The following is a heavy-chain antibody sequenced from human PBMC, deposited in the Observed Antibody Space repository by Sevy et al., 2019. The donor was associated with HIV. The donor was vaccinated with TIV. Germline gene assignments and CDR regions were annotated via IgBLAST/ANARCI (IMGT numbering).Heavy chain of an antibody. V-gene: IGHV3-48*02. CDR2: ISTSSSSI. J-gene: IGHJ2*01. CDR3: ARAPGFWYFDL. CDR1: GFSFSGYS. Sequence: GGSLRLSCAASGFSFSGYSMNWVRQAPGKGLEWVSYISTSSSSIHYADSMKGRFTVSRDNAKNSLYLQMNNLSDEDTAIYYCARAPGFWYFDLWGRGTLVTVSS. D-gene: IGHD7-27*01.